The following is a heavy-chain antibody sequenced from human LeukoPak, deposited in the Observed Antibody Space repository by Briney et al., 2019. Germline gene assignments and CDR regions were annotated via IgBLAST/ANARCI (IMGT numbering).Heavy chain of an antibody. CDR3: AKASPYYYDSSGYSAFDY. CDR2: INGTAIDT. V-gene: IGHV3-23*01. CDR1: GFTIMNSA. J-gene: IGHJ4*02. Sequence: GGSLRLSCAASGFTIMNSAMNWVRQAPGKGLEWVSAINGTAIDTDYADSVKGRFTISRDFSRNTLYLQMNSLRAEDTALYYCAKASPYYYDSSGYSAFDYWGQGTLVTVSS. D-gene: IGHD3-22*01.